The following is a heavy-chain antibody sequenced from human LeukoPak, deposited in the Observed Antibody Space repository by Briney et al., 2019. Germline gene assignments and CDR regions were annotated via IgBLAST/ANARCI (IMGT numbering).Heavy chain of an antibody. CDR3: TRDQSTISTATYALDV. Sequence: GGSLRLSCAASGFTFSSYSMNWVRQAPGKGLEWVSRIQSDGSTARYADSVQGRFTISRDNAKNTLYLQMNSLKAEDTAVYYCTRDQSTISTATYALDVWGQGTAVIVAS. CDR1: GFTFSSYS. V-gene: IGHV3-74*01. J-gene: IGHJ6*02. CDR2: IQSDGSTA. D-gene: IGHD2-15*01.